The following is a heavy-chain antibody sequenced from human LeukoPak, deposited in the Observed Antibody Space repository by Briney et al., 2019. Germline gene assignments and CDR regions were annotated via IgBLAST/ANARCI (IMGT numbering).Heavy chain of an antibody. J-gene: IGHJ5*02. D-gene: IGHD3-3*02. V-gene: IGHV1-46*01. Sequence: ASVKVSCKASGYTFTGYYMHWVRQAPGQGLEWMGVINPSGGSTSYAQKFQGRVTMTRDMSTSTVYMELSSLRSEDTAVYYCARGGLADNWFDPWGQGTLVTVSS. CDR1: GYTFTGYY. CDR2: INPSGGST. CDR3: ARGGLADNWFDP.